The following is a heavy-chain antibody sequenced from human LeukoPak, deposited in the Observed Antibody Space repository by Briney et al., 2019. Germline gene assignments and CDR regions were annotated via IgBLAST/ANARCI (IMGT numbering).Heavy chain of an antibody. CDR1: GGSFSGYY. CDR3: ARDRFDYGMDV. Sequence: SETLSLTCAVYGGSFSGYYWSWIRQPPGKGLEWIGEINHSGSTNYNPSLKSRVTMSVDTSKNQFSLKLSSVTAADTAVYYCARDRFDYGMDVWGQGTTVTVSS. V-gene: IGHV4-34*01. D-gene: IGHD3-3*01. J-gene: IGHJ6*02. CDR2: INHSGST.